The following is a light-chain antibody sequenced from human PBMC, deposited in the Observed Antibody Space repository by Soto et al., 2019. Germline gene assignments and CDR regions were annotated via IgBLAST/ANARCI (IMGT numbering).Light chain of an antibody. CDR2: DVT. Sequence: QSALTQPRSVSGSPGQSVTISCTGTSSDVGRYDYVSWYQQYPGEAPKLIIYDVTERPSGVPDRFSGSKSGNTASLTISGLRDEHEAAYYCCSFAGSYSYVFGSGTKVTVL. CDR3: CSFAGSYSYV. J-gene: IGLJ1*01. CDR1: SSDVGRYDY. V-gene: IGLV2-11*01.